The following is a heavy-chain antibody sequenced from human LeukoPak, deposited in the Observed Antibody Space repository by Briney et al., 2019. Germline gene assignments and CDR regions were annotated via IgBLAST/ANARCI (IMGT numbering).Heavy chain of an antibody. J-gene: IGHJ3*02. CDR3: ARSLVVVTAHDAFDI. D-gene: IGHD2-21*02. V-gene: IGHV3-21*01. CDR1: GFTFSSYS. CDR2: ISSSSSYI. Sequence: KPGGSLRLSCAASGFTFSSYSMNWVRQAPGKGLEWVSSISSSSSYIYYADSVKGRFTISRDNAKNSLYLQMNSLRAEDTAVYYCARSLVVVTAHDAFDIWGQGTMVTVSS.